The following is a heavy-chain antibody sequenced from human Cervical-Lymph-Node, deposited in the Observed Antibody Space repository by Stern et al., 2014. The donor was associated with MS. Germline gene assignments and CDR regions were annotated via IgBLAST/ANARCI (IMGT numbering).Heavy chain of an antibody. CDR2: INPGNGKT. V-gene: IGHV1-18*04. CDR1: GYSFTGYG. J-gene: IGHJ5*02. Sequence: QVQLVQSGAEVKKPGASVKLSCETSGYSFTGYGISWVRQAPGQGLEWMGWINPGNGKTHYEQSRRGRVTLNADTSTSIAYMELRSLRADDTDIYYCARDNEMLRWVAWFDPWGQGTLVTVSS. CDR3: ARDNEMLRWVAWFDP. D-gene: IGHD3-3*01.